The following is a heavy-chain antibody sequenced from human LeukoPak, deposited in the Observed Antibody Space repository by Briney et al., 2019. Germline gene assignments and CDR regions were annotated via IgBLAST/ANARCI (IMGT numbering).Heavy chain of an antibody. CDR1: GGSISSYY. D-gene: IGHD2-2*01. CDR3: ARDFLCSSTSCYGMDV. J-gene: IGHJ6*04. Sequence: SETLSLTCTVSGGSISSYYWSWIRQPPGKGLEWIGYIYYSGSTNYNPSLKSRVTISVDTSKNQFSLKLSSVTAADTAVYYCARDFLCSSTSCYGMDVWGKGTTVTVSS. CDR2: IYYSGST. V-gene: IGHV4-59*01.